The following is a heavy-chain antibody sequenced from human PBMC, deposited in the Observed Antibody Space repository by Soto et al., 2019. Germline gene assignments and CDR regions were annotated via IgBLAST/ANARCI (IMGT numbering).Heavy chain of an antibody. D-gene: IGHD2-2*01. J-gene: IGHJ5*02. CDR2: IIPIFGTA. CDR3: ARRLGYFISTSCYPWFAP. Sequence: QVQLVQSGAEVKKPGSSVKVSCKASGGTFSSYAISWVRQAPGQGLEWMGGIIPIFGTANYAQKFQGRVTITEDESTSTAYMELSSLRSEDTALYCCARRLGYFISTSCYPWFAPWGQGTLVTVSS. V-gene: IGHV1-69*12. CDR1: GGTFSSYA.